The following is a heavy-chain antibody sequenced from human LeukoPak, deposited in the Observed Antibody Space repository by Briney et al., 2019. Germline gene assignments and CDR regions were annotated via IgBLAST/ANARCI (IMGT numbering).Heavy chain of an antibody. CDR1: RFTFSSYW. CDR3: ARVYGSGTPRFDP. D-gene: IGHD3-10*01. CDR2: IKQDGSEK. J-gene: IGHJ5*02. Sequence: PGGSLRLSCAASRFTFSSYWMSWVRQAPGKGLEWVANIKQDGSEKYYVDSVKGRFTISRDNAKNSLYLQMNSLRAEDTAVHYCARVYGSGTPRFDPWGQGTLVTVSS. V-gene: IGHV3-7*01.